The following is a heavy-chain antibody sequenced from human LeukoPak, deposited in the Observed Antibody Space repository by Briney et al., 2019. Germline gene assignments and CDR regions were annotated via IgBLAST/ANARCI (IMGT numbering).Heavy chain of an antibody. D-gene: IGHD3-3*01. V-gene: IGHV3-30-3*01. CDR2: ISYDGSNK. CDR3: ARPEGDFWRAYMRSDY. Sequence: PGGSLRLSCAASGFTFSNHAMHWVRQAPGEGLEWVAVISYDGSNKYYADSVKGRFTISRDNSKNTLYLQMNSLRTEDTAVYYCARPEGDFWRAYMRSDYWGQGSLVAVSS. J-gene: IGHJ4*02. CDR1: GFTFSNHA.